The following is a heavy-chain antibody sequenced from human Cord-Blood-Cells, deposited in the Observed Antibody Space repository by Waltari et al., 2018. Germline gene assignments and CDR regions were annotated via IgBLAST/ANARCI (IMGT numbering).Heavy chain of an antibody. J-gene: IGHJ6*02. CDR2: MNPNRGNT. CDR3: AGGYYDFWNNPGDYYGMDV. D-gene: IGHD3-3*01. CDR1: GYTFTSYD. Sequence: QVQLVQSGAEVKKPGASVKVSCKASGYTFTSYDINWVRQAPGQGLEWMGWMNPNRGNTGYAQKVQGRVTMTRNTAKSTAYMELSSLRSEDTAVYYCAGGYYDFWNNPGDYYGMDVWSQGTTVTVSS. V-gene: IGHV1-8*01.